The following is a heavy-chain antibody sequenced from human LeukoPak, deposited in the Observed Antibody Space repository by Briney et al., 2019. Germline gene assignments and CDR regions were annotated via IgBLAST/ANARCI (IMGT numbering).Heavy chain of an antibody. CDR1: GYTFTGYY. D-gene: IGHD3-10*01. Sequence: ASVKVSCKASGYTFTGYYMHWVRQAPGQGLEWMGWINPNSGVTNYAQKFQGRVTMTRDTSISTAYMELSRLRSDDTAVYYCARVVYYYGSGSYFDYWGQGTLVTVSS. CDR2: INPNSGVT. CDR3: ARVVYYYGSGSYFDY. J-gene: IGHJ4*02. V-gene: IGHV1-2*02.